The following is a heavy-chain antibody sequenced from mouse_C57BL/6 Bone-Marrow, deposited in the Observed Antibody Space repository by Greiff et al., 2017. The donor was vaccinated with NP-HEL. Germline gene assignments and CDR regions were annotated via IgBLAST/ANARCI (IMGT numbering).Heavy chain of an antibody. V-gene: IGHV5-6*01. CDR3: ARHLITTVVATRYYFDY. CDR2: ISSGGSYT. D-gene: IGHD1-1*01. CDR1: GFTFSSYG. J-gene: IGHJ2*01. Sequence: EVQVVESGGDLVKPGGSLKLSCAASGFTFSSYGMSWVRQTPDKRLEWVATISSGGSYTYYPDSVKGRFTISRDNAKNTLYLQMSSLKSEDTAMYYCARHLITTVVATRYYFDYWGQGTTLTVSS.